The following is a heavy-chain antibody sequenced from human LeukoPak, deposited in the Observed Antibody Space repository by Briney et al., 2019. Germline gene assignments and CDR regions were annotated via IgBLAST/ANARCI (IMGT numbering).Heavy chain of an antibody. J-gene: IGHJ5*02. V-gene: IGHV1-18*01. Sequence: ASVKVSCKASGYTFTSYGISWVRQAPGQGLEWMGWISAYNGNTNYAQKLQGRVTMTTDTSTSTAYMELRSLRSDDTAVYYCARDSSDDCSSTSCYGWFDPWGRGTLVTVSS. D-gene: IGHD2-2*01. CDR2: ISAYNGNT. CDR3: ARDSSDDCSSTSCYGWFDP. CDR1: GYTFTSYG.